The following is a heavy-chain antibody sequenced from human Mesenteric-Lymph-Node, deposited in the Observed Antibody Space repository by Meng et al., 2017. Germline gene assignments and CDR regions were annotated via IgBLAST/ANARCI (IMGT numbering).Heavy chain of an antibody. J-gene: IGHJ4*02. CDR3: ARPGYSSSWYNYYIDY. V-gene: IGHV4-39*07. CDR2: IYYSGST. D-gene: IGHD6-13*01. CDR1: GGSISSSSYY. Sequence: QLQLQESGPGLVKPSETLSLTCTVSGGSISSSSYYWGWIRQPPGKGLEWIGSIYYSGSTYYNPSLKGRVTISVDTSKNQFSLKLSSVTAADTAVYYCARPGYSSSWYNYYIDYWGQGTLVTVSS.